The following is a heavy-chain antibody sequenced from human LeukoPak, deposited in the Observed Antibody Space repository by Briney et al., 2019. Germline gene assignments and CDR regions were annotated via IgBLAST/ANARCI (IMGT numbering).Heavy chain of an antibody. J-gene: IGHJ4*02. Sequence: AASVKVSCKASGYTFTSYGITWVRQAPGQGLEWMGWISAHNGKTNYAQKFQGRVTMTTDTYTRTAYMELRSLRSDDTAVYYCARGGTYYPCIDYWGQGTLVTVSS. V-gene: IGHV1-18*01. CDR2: ISAHNGKT. CDR1: GYTFTSYG. D-gene: IGHD1-26*01. CDR3: ARGGTYYPCIDY.